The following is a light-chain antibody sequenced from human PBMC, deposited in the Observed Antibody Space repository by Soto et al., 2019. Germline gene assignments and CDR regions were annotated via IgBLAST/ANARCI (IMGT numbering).Light chain of an antibody. J-gene: IGKJ1*01. V-gene: IGKV3-15*01. CDR1: QSVSSS. Sequence: EILMTQSPATLSVSPGERATLSCRASQSVSSSLAWYQQKPGQPPRLLIYAASIRATGIPARFSGGGSGTEFTLTISSLQSEDFAVYYCQQYHDWVRSLGQGTKVDIK. CDR3: QQYHDWVRS. CDR2: AAS.